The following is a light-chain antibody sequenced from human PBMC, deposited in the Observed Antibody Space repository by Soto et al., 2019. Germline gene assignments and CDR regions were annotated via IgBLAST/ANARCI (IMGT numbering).Light chain of an antibody. V-gene: IGKV1-5*03. J-gene: IGKJ2*01. CDR2: KAS. Sequence: EIQMTQSPSTLSASVGDRVTITCRASQSISSWLAWYQQKPGKAPKLLIYKASSLGSGVPSRFSGSGSGTEFTLTISSLQPDDFAIYYCQQYNSHSSYTFGQGTKLEIK. CDR3: QQYNSHSSYT. CDR1: QSISSW.